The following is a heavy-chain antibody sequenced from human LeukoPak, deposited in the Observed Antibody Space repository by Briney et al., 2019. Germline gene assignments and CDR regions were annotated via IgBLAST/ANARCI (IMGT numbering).Heavy chain of an antibody. V-gene: IGHV4-59*08. D-gene: IGHD3-10*01. J-gene: IGHJ4*02. CDR1: GDSISSYH. Sequence: PSETLSLTCTVSGDSISSYHWSWIRQPPGKGLEWIAYISYSGSTNYGPSLRSRVILSVDTSKNQFSLNLTSVTAADTAVYYCARHGIRSGTSHYDYWGQGTLVIVSS. CDR3: ARHGIRSGTSHYDY. CDR2: ISYSGST.